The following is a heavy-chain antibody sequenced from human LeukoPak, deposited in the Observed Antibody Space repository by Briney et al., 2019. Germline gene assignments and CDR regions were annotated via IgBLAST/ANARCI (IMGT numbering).Heavy chain of an antibody. J-gene: IGHJ4*02. D-gene: IGHD6-19*01. V-gene: IGHV3-7*01. CDR2: VKKDGSEE. CDR3: ARLSTSVAGGDH. CDR1: GFSFSTSW. Sequence: GGSLRLSCTASGFSFSTSWMSWVRQTPGKGLEWVANVKKDGSEEYYVDSVKTRFTISSDNAKNSLYLQLNSLIVEDTAVYYCARLSTSVAGGDHWGQGTLVTVSS.